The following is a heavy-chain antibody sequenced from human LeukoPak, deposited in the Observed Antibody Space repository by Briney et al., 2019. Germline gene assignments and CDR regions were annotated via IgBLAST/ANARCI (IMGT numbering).Heavy chain of an antibody. D-gene: IGHD6-13*01. Sequence: GGSLRLSCAASGFTFDDYAMHWVRQAPGKGLEWVSGISWNSGSIGYADSVKGRFTISRDNAKNPLYLQMNSLRAEDTALYYCAKMGSYSSSWDFDYWGQGTLVTVSS. CDR1: GFTFDDYA. CDR3: AKMGSYSSSWDFDY. J-gene: IGHJ4*02. CDR2: ISWNSGSI. V-gene: IGHV3-9*01.